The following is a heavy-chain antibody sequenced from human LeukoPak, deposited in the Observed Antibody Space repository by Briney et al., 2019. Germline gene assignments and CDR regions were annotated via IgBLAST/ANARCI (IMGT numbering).Heavy chain of an antibody. Sequence: SETLSLTCTVSGGSISRSSYYWGWIRQPPGKGLEWIGTIYYSGSTYYNPSLKSRVTISVDTSKNQLSLKLSSVTAADTAVYYCTREISGSCDYWGQGALVTVSS. V-gene: IGHV4-39*01. J-gene: IGHJ4*02. D-gene: IGHD3-10*01. CDR2: IYYSGST. CDR1: GGSISRSSYY. CDR3: TREISGSCDY.